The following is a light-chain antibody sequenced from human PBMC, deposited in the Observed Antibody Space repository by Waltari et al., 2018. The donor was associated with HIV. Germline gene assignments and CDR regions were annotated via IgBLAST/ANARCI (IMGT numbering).Light chain of an antibody. CDR1: QSISSW. Sequence: DIQMTQSPSTLSASVGDRVTITCRASQSISSWLDWYQQRPGKAPKLLIYKASSLESGVPSRFSGSGSGTEFTLTISSLQPDDFETYYCQQYNSYYNFGQGTKLEIK. CDR2: KAS. J-gene: IGKJ2*01. CDR3: QQYNSYYN. V-gene: IGKV1-5*03.